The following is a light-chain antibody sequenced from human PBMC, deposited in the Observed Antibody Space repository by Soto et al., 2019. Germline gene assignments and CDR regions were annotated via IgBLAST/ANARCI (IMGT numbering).Light chain of an antibody. Sequence: EILLTTSPGNLSLSPGERASLSCWAGQSVSSYLAWYQQKPGQAPRLLIYDASNRATGIPARSSGSGSGTDFTLTISSLEPDDFAVYYCQQRSNRQITFGQGTRLEIK. CDR1: QSVSSY. V-gene: IGKV3-11*01. CDR2: DAS. CDR3: QQRSNRQIT. J-gene: IGKJ5*01.